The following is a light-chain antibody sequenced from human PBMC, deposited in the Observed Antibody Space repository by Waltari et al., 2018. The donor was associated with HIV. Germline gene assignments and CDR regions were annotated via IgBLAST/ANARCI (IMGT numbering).Light chain of an antibody. V-gene: IGLV1-40*01. CDR1: SSNIGAGYD. CDR3: QSYDSSLSGYVV. CDR2: GNS. J-gene: IGLJ2*01. Sequence: QSVLTQPPSVSGAPGQRVTISCTGSSSNIGAGYDVHWYQPLPGTAPKLLIYGNSNRPSGCPCRFTGCKSGTPASLAITGLQAEDEADDSCQSYDSSLSGYVVFGGGTKLTVL.